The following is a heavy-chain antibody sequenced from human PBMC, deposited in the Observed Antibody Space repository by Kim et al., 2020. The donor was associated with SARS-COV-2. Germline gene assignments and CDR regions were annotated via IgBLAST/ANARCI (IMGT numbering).Heavy chain of an antibody. V-gene: IGHV4-59*13. Sequence: SETLSLTCTVSGGSISSYYWSWIRQPPGKGLEWIGYIYYSGSTNYNPSLKSRVTISVDTSKNQFSLKLSSVTAADTAVYYCAREGDLTRGYSGYDPTRIAVAGTGFQPGYYYGMDVWGQGTTVTVSS. D-gene: IGHD5-12*01. CDR1: GGSISSYY. CDR2: IYYSGST. CDR3: AREGDLTRGYSGYDPTRIAVAGTGFQPGYYYGMDV. J-gene: IGHJ6*02.